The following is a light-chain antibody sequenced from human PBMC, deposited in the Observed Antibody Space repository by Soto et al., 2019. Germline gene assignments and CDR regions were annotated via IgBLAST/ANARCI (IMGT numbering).Light chain of an antibody. CDR2: TAS. J-gene: IGKJ4*01. Sequence: DIQMTQSPSTLSASVGDRVTITCRANQTISRNLSWFQQRSGKAPKLLIYTASSLNAWVPSRFSGSGSGTEFTLTVSSLQPEDFATYFCQQSHITPLTFGGGTKVDI. V-gene: IGKV1-39*01. CDR1: QTISRN. CDR3: QQSHITPLT.